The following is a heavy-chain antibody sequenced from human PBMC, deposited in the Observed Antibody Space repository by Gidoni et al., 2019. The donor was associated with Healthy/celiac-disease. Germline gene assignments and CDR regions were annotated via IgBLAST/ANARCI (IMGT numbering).Heavy chain of an antibody. D-gene: IGHD3-3*01. Sequence: EVQLLESGGGLVQPGGSLRLSCAASGFTFSSYAMSWVLQAPGKGREWVSAISGRGGSTYYADSVKGRFTISRDNSKNTLYLQMNSLRAEDTAVYYCATLSHYYDFWSGPRPDGYMDVWGKGTTVTVSS. V-gene: IGHV3-23*01. CDR1: GFTFSSYA. J-gene: IGHJ6*03. CDR2: ISGRGGST. CDR3: ATLSHYYDFWSGPRPDGYMDV.